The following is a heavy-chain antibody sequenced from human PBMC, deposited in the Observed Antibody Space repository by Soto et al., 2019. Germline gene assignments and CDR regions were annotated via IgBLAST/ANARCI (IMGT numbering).Heavy chain of an antibody. CDR1: GGSISSSSYY. D-gene: IGHD2-15*01. CDR2: INYSGST. J-gene: IGHJ5*02. Sequence: SETLSLTCTVSGGSISSSSYYWGWLRQPPGKGLEWIGSINYSGSTYYNPSLKRRVTISVDTSKNQFSLKQSSVTAADAAVYYCARDIGYCSGGSCYNWFDPWGQGTLVTVSS. V-gene: IGHV4-39*07. CDR3: ARDIGYCSGGSCYNWFDP.